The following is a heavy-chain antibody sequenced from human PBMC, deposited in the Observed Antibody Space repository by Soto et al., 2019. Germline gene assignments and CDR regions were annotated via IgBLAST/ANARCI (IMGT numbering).Heavy chain of an antibody. D-gene: IGHD3-22*01. CDR1: EFTFSSYG. J-gene: IGHJ4*02. Sequence: GGSLRLSCAASEFTFSSYGMHWVRQAPGKGLEWVAVISYDGSNKYYADSVKGRFTISRDNSKNTLYLQMNSLGAEDTALYYCAKAGYYDSSGYYGAFAQWGRGTLVTVSS. CDR2: ISYDGSNK. V-gene: IGHV3-30*18. CDR3: AKAGYYDSSGYYGAFAQ.